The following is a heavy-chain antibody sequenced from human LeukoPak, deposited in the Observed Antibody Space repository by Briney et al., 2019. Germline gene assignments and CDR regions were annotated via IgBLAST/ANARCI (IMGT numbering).Heavy chain of an antibody. CDR3: AKDAYSGYGDFDY. J-gene: IGHJ4*02. CDR1: GFNFADYA. V-gene: IGHV3-9*01. D-gene: IGHD4-17*01. Sequence: GGSLRLSCEASGFNFADYAMHWVRQAPGKGLEYVSGINWKGDSIGYADSVKGRFTISRDNAKNSLYLQMNDLGVEDTALYYCAKDAYSGYGDFDYWGQGTLVTVSS. CDR2: INWKGDSI.